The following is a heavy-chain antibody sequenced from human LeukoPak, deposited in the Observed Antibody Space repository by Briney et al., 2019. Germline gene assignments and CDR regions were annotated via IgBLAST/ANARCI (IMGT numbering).Heavy chain of an antibody. CDR2: IYYSGST. CDR1: GGSISSSSYY. V-gene: IGHV4-39*01. J-gene: IGHJ4*02. D-gene: IGHD6-19*01. Sequence: PSETLSLTCTVSGGSISSSSYYWGWIRQPPGKGLEWNGSIYYSGSTYYNPSLKSRVTISVDTSKNQFSLKLSSVTAADTAVYYCARLLSIAVAGTWGQGTLVTVSS. CDR3: ARLLSIAVAGT.